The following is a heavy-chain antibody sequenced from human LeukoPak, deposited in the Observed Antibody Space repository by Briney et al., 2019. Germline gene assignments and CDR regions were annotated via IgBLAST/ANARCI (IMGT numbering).Heavy chain of an antibody. D-gene: IGHD3-9*01. CDR2: INPNSGGT. CDR3: ASVLESKRHYDILTGQSMGINAFDI. J-gene: IGHJ3*02. V-gene: IGHV1-2*06. CDR1: GYTFTGYY. Sequence: ASVKVSCKASGYTFTGYYMHWVRQAPGQGLEWMGRINPNSGGTNYAQKFQGRVTMTRDTSISTAYMGLSRLRSDDTAVYYCASVLESKRHYDILTGQSMGINAFDIWGQGTMVTVSS.